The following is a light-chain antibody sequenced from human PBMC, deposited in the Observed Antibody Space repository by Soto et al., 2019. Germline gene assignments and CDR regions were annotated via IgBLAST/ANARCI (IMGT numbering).Light chain of an antibody. CDR3: QQYNNWPTLT. CDR2: GAS. CDR1: QSVSIN. Sequence: EIVMTPSPATLSVSPGDVSPLSCRASQSVSINLAWYQQKPGQAPRLLIYGASTRATGIQARFSGSGSGTEFTLNISSLQSEDFAVYYCQQYNNWPTLTFGGGTKLDI. V-gene: IGKV3D-15*01. J-gene: IGKJ4*01.